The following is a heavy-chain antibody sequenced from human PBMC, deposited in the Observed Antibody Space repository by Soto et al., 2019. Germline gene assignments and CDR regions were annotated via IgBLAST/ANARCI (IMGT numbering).Heavy chain of an antibody. CDR1: GGFVTSGSYY. Sequence: QVQLQQWGAGLLKPSETLSLTCAVYGGFVTSGSYYWSWIRQPPGKGLEWIGEMSHSGGTHFNPSLKSRVTLSGDTSKNQFTLKMSSVTAADTALYYCARVERGTATTVVDAFDIWGPGTMVTVSS. D-gene: IGHD1-1*01. V-gene: IGHV4-34*01. J-gene: IGHJ3*02. CDR3: ARVERGTATTVVDAFDI. CDR2: MSHSGGT.